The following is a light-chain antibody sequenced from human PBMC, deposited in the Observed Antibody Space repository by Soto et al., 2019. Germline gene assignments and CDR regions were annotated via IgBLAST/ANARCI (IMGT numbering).Light chain of an antibody. Sequence: DVVMTQSPLSLPVTLGQPASISCRSSQSLVYSDGNAYLNWFHQRPGQSPRRLIYKVSYRDSGVPDRFSGSGSGPDFTLKSSRVEAEDVGVYYCMQGTHWPPYTFGQGTKLEIK. J-gene: IGKJ2*01. V-gene: IGKV2-30*01. CDR2: KVS. CDR3: MQGTHWPPYT. CDR1: QSLVYSDGNAY.